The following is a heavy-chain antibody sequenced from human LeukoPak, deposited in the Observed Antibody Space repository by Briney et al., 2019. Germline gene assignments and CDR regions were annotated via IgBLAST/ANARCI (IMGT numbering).Heavy chain of an antibody. CDR2: FSGTSTN. J-gene: IGHJ4*02. CDR3: AKLKQWQPQRYFFEY. Sequence: GGSLRLSCAASGFTFSSYAMSWVRQAPGKGLEWVSTFSGTSTNSYADAVKGRVTISRDNSKNALYLQMNSLRAEDTAVYYCAKLKQWQPQRYFFEYWGQGALVTVAS. CDR1: GFTFSSYA. V-gene: IGHV3-23*01. D-gene: IGHD6-19*01.